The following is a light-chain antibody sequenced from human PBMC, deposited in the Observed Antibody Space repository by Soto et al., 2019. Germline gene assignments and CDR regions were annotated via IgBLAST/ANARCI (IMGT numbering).Light chain of an antibody. J-gene: IGLJ7*01. CDR1: TGAVSRDSY. V-gene: IGLV7-43*01. CDR3: LLYSSVPRGV. CDR2: DTS. Sequence: QTVVTQEPSLTVSPGGTVTLTCSSSTGAVSRDSYPNWFQQKPGQAPRALIFDTSQKHSWTPARFSGSLQGGKAALTLSGALPEDEADYYCLLYSSVPRGVFGGGTQLTVL.